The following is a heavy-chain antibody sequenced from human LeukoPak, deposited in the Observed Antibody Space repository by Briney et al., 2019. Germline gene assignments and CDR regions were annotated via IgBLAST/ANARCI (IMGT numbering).Heavy chain of an antibody. CDR1: GYTFTSYG. J-gene: IGHJ4*02. Sequence: ASVKVSCKASGYTFTSYGISWVRQAPGQGLEWMGWISAYNGSTNYAQTLQGRFTMTTDTSTSTAYMELRSLRSDAPAVYYCARDARRLSSSWDYWGQGTLVTVSS. V-gene: IGHV1-18*01. CDR2: ISAYNGST. CDR3: ARDARRLSSSWDY. D-gene: IGHD6-13*01.